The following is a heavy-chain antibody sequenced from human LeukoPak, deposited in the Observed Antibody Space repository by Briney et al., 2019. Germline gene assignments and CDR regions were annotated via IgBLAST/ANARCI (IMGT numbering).Heavy chain of an antibody. Sequence: GGSLRLSCAASGFTFSSYGMHWVRQAPGKGLEWVAFIRYDGSNKYYADSVKGRFTISRDNSKNTLYLQMNSLRAEDTAVYYCAKAFQVPAADPLYYFDYWGQGTLVTVSS. CDR1: GFTFSSYG. CDR3: AKAFQVPAADPLYYFDY. CDR2: IRYDGSNK. V-gene: IGHV3-30*02. D-gene: IGHD2-2*01. J-gene: IGHJ4*02.